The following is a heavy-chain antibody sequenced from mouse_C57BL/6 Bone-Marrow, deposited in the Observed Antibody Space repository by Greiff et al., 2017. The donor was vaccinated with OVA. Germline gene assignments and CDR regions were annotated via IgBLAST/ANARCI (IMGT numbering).Heavy chain of an antibody. CDR2: ISYDGSN. CDR1: GYSITSGYY. V-gene: IGHV3-6*01. D-gene: IGHD1-1*01. J-gene: IGHJ1*03. CDR3: ARATTFFDV. Sequence: EVKLVESGPGLVKPSQSLSLTCSVTGYSITSGYYWNWIRQFPGNKLEWMGYISYDGSNNYNPSLKNRISITRDTSKNQFFLKLNSVTTEDTATYYCARATTFFDVWGTGTTVTVSS.